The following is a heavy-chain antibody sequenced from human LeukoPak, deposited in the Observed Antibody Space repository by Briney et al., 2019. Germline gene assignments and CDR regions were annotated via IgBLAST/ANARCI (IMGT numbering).Heavy chain of an antibody. CDR1: GFTFSSYE. V-gene: IGHV3-48*03. Sequence: GGSLRLSCAASGFTFSSYEMNWVRQAPGKGLEWVSYISSPGTTIYYADSVKGRFTISRDNAKNSLYLQMNNLRAEDTAVYYCARVRFGDLARDNWFDPWGQGTLVTVSS. J-gene: IGHJ5*02. CDR3: ARVRFGDLARDNWFDP. D-gene: IGHD3-10*01. CDR2: ISSPGTTI.